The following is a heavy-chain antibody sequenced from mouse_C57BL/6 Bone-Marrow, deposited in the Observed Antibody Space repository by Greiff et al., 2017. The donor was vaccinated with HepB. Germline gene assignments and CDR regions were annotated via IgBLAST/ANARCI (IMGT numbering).Heavy chain of an antibody. J-gene: IGHJ3*01. CDR2: ISYDGSN. CDR3: ARDLTGTAWFAY. Sequence: EVQLVESGPGLVKPSQSLSLTCSVTGYSITSGYYWNWIRQFPGNKLEWMGYISYDGSNNYNPSLKNRISITRDTSKNQFFLKLNSVTTEDTATYYCARDLTGTAWFAYWGQGTLVTVSA. CDR1: GYSITSGYY. D-gene: IGHD4-1*01. V-gene: IGHV3-6*01.